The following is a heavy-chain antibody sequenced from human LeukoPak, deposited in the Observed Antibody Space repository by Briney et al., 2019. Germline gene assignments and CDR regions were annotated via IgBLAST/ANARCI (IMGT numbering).Heavy chain of an antibody. CDR1: GGTFSSYA. CDR3: AGDGAEVTTSFDWFDP. D-gene: IGHD4-11*01. CDR2: IIPIFGTA. J-gene: IGHJ5*02. Sequence: SVKVSCKASGGTFSSYAISWVRQAPGQGLEWMGGIIPIFGTANYAQKFQGRVTITADESTSTAYMELSSLRSEDTAVYYCAGDGAEVTTSFDWFDPWGQGTLVTVSP. V-gene: IGHV1-69*01.